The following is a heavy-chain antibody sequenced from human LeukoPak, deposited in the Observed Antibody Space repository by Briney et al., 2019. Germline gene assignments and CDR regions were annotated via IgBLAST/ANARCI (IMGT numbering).Heavy chain of an antibody. D-gene: IGHD6-13*01. Sequence: PGGSLRLSCSASRFTFSNYAMHWVRQAPGKGLEYFSGINNNGGSTFYADSVKGRFTISRDNSKNTLYLQMSSLRVEDKAVYYCEKDWRIEASGIWFDPWGQGTLVTVSS. CDR1: RFTFSNYA. V-gene: IGHV3-64D*06. J-gene: IGHJ5*02. CDR3: EKDWRIEASGIWFDP. CDR2: INNNGGST.